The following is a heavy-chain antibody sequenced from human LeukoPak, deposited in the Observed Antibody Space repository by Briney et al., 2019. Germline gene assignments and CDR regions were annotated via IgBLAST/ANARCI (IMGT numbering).Heavy chain of an antibody. CDR3: ARDRVGDTIVSFDY. V-gene: IGHV4-59*01. D-gene: IGHD1-26*01. J-gene: IGHJ4*02. CDR1: GGSISTYY. Sequence: PSETLSLTCTVPGGSISTYYWSWIRQPPGKGLEWIGCIFYSGSINYNPSLKSRVTISVDTANTQVSLKLSSVTAADTAVYYCARDRVGDTIVSFDYWGQGTLVTVSA. CDR2: IFYSGSI.